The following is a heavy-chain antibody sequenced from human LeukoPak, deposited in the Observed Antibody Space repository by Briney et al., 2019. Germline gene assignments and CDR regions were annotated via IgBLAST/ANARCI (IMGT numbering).Heavy chain of an antibody. CDR2: ISSSSSYI. CDR3: ARDFSSGWYQAFDY. Sequence: GALRLSCAASGFTFSSYSMNWVRQAPGKGLEWVSSISSSSSYIYYADSVKGRFTISRDNAKNSLYLQMNSLRAEDTAVYYCARDFSSGWYQAFDYWGQGTLVTVSS. J-gene: IGHJ4*02. D-gene: IGHD6-19*01. CDR1: GFTFSSYS. V-gene: IGHV3-21*01.